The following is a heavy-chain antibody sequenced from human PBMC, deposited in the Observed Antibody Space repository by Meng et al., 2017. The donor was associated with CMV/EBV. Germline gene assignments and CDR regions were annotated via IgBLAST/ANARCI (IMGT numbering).Heavy chain of an antibody. J-gene: IGHJ4*02. V-gene: IGHV3/OR16-13*01. CDR1: FNFSSYW. Sequence: FNFSSYWMHWVRQAPGKGLVWVSRINSDGSSTSYAGSMKGQFTISRDNAKNTLYLQMNSLRAEDTAVYYCARAPPGTRWGSEDYFDYWGQGTLVTVSS. D-gene: IGHD7-27*01. CDR2: INSDGSST. CDR3: ARAPPGTRWGSEDYFDY.